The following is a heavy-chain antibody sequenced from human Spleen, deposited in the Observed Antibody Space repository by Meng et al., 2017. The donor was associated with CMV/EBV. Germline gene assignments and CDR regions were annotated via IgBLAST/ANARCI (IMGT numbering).Heavy chain of an antibody. Sequence: GESLKISCAASGFTFSSYSMNWVRQATGKGLEWVSGVGTAGDTNYPGPVKGRFTISRENAKNTLYLQMTSLRVEDTAVYYCAREGEQYYFDYWGQGTLVTVSS. J-gene: IGHJ4*02. CDR3: AREGEQYYFDY. D-gene: IGHD1/OR15-1a*01. CDR1: GFTFSSYS. V-gene: IGHV3-13*01. CDR2: VGTAGDT.